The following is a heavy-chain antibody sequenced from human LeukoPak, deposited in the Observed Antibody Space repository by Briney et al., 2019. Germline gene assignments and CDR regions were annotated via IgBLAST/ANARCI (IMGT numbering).Heavy chain of an antibody. Sequence: ASVKVSCKASGYTFTGYYMHWVRQAPGQGLEWMGWINPNSGGTNYAQKFQGRVTMTRDTSTSTAYMELSRLRSDDTAVYYCARDHTLSGTAMAQIDYWGQGTLVTVSS. J-gene: IGHJ4*02. CDR3: ARDHTLSGTAMAQIDY. CDR2: INPNSGGT. CDR1: GYTFTGYY. V-gene: IGHV1-2*02. D-gene: IGHD5-18*01.